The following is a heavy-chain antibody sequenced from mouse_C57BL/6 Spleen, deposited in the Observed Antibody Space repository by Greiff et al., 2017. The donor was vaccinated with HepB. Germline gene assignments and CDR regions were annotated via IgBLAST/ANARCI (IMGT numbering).Heavy chain of an antibody. J-gene: IGHJ1*03. CDR1: GFTFSDFY. V-gene: IGHV7-1*01. Sequence: EVKLVESGGGLVQSGRSLRLSCATSGFTFSDFYMEWVRQAPGKGLEWIAASRNKANDYTTEYSASVKGRFIVSRDTSQSILYLQMNALRAEDTAIYYCARDGYYYGSEWYFDVWGTGTTVTVSS. CDR3: ARDGYYYGSEWYFDV. D-gene: IGHD1-1*01. CDR2: SRNKANDYTT.